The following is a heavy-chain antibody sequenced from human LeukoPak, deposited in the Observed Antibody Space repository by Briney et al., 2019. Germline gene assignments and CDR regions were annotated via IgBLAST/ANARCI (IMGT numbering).Heavy chain of an antibody. Sequence: GGSLRLSCAASGFTFSSYWMSWVRQAPGKGLEGVANIKQDGSEKYYVDSVKGRFTISRDNAKNSLYLQMNSLRAEDTALYYCAKSGGYSSSSFDYWGQGTLVTVSS. CDR2: IKQDGSEK. J-gene: IGHJ4*02. CDR1: GFTFSSYW. D-gene: IGHD6-13*01. V-gene: IGHV3-7*03. CDR3: AKSGGYSSSSFDY.